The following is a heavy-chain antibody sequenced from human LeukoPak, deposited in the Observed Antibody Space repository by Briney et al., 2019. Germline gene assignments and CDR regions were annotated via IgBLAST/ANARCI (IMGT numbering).Heavy chain of an antibody. D-gene: IGHD3-10*01. CDR2: INHSGST. CDR3: ASGLWFGELLL. Sequence: PLETLSLTCAVYGGSFSGYYWSWIRQPPGKGLEWIGEINHSGSTNYNPSLKSRVTISVDTSKNRFSLKLTSVTAADTAVYYCASGLWFGELLLWGQGTMVSVSS. V-gene: IGHV4-34*01. J-gene: IGHJ4*02. CDR1: GGSFSGYY.